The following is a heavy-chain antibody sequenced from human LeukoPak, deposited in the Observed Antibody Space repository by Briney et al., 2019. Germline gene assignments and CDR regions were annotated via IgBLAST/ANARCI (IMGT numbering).Heavy chain of an antibody. CDR1: GYTFTSYG. J-gene: IGHJ4*02. CDR3: ARLSRVAAAGTGFDY. CDR2: ISAYNGNT. V-gene: IGHV1-18*01. D-gene: IGHD6-13*01. Sequence: ASVKVSCKASGYTFTSYGISWVRQAPGQGLEWTGWISAYNGNTNYAQKLQGRVTMTTDTSTSTAYMELRSLRSDDTAVYYCARLSRVAAAGTGFDYWGQGTLVTVSS.